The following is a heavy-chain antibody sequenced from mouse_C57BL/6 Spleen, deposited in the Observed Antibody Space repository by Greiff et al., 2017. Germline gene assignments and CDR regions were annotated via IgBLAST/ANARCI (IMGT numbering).Heavy chain of an antibody. CDR1: GFSLTSYG. V-gene: IGHV2-3*01. CDR2: IWGDGST. CDR3: AKPGLGY. J-gene: IGHJ3*01. Sequence: VQLQQSGPGLVAPSQSLSITCTVSGFSLTSYGVSWVRQPPGKGLEWLGVIWGDGSTNYHSALISRLSISKDNYKSNGFLHLNSLQTDDTATYYCAKPGLGYWGQGTLVTVSA.